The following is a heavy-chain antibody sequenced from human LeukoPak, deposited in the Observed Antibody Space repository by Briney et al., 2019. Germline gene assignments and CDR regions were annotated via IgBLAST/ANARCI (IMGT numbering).Heavy chain of an antibody. CDR1: GFTFSIYE. Sequence: GGPLSLLCAVSGFTFSIYEVNGVRQAPGKGVEWVSYIISSGSTIYYADSVKGRFTISRDNAKNSLYLQMNSLRAEDKAVYYCARDLDPSRAFDIWGQGTMVTVSS. CDR2: IISSGSTI. V-gene: IGHV3-48*03. D-gene: IGHD3-9*01. J-gene: IGHJ3*02. CDR3: ARDLDPSRAFDI.